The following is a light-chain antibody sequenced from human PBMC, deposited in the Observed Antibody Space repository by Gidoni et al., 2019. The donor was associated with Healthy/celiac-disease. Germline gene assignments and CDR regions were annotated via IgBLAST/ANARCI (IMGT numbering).Light chain of an antibody. CDR3: AAWDDSLNGPV. Sequence: QSVLTQPPSASWTPRQRVTISCSFSSNIGSNTVNWYQQLPGTAPKLLIYSNNQRPSGVPDRFSGSKSGTSASLAISGLQSEDEADYYCAAWDDSLNGPVFGGGTKLTVL. CDR1: SSNIGSNT. J-gene: IGLJ3*02. CDR2: SNN. V-gene: IGLV1-44*01.